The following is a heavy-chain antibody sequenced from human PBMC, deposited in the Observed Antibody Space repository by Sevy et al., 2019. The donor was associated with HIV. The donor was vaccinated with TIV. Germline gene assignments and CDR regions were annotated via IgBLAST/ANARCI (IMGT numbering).Heavy chain of an antibody. D-gene: IGHD6-19*01. CDR3: TRGVYSSGWSDI. Sequence: GGSLRLSCTASGFTFGDYAMSWVRQAPGKGLEWVGFIRSKAYGGTTEYAASVKGRFTISRDDSKSIAYLQMNSLKTEDTAVYYCTRGVYSSGWSDIWGQRTMVTVSS. V-gene: IGHV3-49*04. CDR2: IRSKAYGGTT. J-gene: IGHJ3*02. CDR1: GFTFGDYA.